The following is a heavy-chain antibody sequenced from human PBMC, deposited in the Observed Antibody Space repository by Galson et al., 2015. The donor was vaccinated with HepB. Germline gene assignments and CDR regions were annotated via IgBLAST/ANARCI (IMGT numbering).Heavy chain of an antibody. CDR1: GFTFRMYA. J-gene: IGHJ4*02. D-gene: IGHD5-24*01. CDR3: AKDRLGYNLGYFDD. V-gene: IGHV3-23*01. Sequence: SLRLSCAASGFTFRMYAMSWVRQAPGKGLECVSAISGSGDSTDYADSVKGRFTVSRDNSKYTLYLQVDSLRADDTAVYYCAKDRLGYNLGYFDDWGQGTLVTVSS. CDR2: ISGSGDST.